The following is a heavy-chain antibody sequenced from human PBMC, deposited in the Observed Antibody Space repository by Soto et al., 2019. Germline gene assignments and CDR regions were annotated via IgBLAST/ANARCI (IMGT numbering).Heavy chain of an antibody. CDR3: AKRRGVGLTRSSFDY. J-gene: IGHJ4*02. CDR2: IDPSGGDT. V-gene: IGHV1-46*02. D-gene: IGHD1-26*01. Sequence: QVQLVQSGAEVRKPGASVKVSCKASGYTFNRHYIQWVRQAPGQGLEWMGMIDPSGGDTNYAKKFQGRAPLTSDTSTSTVYMELSRLRSEDTAVYYCAKRRGVGLTRSSFDYWGPGTLVIVSS. CDR1: GYTFNRHY.